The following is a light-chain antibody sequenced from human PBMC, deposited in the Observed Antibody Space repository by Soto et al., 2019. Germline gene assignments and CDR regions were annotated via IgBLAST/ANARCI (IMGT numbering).Light chain of an antibody. CDR3: QQRSNWPLT. CDR2: DAS. CDR1: QSVSSY. J-gene: IGKJ4*01. V-gene: IGKV3-11*01. Sequence: IVLTQSPATLSLSPGERASLSCRASQSVSSYLAWYQQKPGQAPRLLIYDASNGATGIPARFSGSGSGTDFTLTISSLEPEDFAVYYCQQRSNWPLTFGGGTKVDI.